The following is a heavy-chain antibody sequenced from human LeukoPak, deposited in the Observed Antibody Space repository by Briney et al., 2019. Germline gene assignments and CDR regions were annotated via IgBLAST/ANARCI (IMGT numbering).Heavy chain of an antibody. J-gene: IGHJ4*01. CDR1: GFTFRTYG. Sequence: GGSLRLSCAASGFTFRTYGMNWVRQAPGKGLEWVSTLSGSGGFTYYADSVRGRFTISRDNSKNTLYLQMNSLRVEDTAMYYCTRLSAMLRGPEPIYYFDSWGQGTLVTVSS. D-gene: IGHD3-10*01. V-gene: IGHV3-23*01. CDR2: LSGSGGFT. CDR3: TRLSAMLRGPEPIYYFDS.